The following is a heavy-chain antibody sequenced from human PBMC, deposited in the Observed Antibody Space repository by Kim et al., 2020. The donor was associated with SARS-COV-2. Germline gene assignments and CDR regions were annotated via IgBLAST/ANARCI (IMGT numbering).Heavy chain of an antibody. V-gene: IGHV4-39*01. Sequence: SETLSLTCTVSGGSISSSSYYWGWIRQPPGKGLEWIGSIYYSGSTYFNPSLKSRVTISVDTSKNQFSLKLSSVTAADTAVYYCARQDSSGWDGYAFDIWGQGTMVTVSS. CDR2: IYYSGST. CDR3: ARQDSSGWDGYAFDI. D-gene: IGHD6-19*01. CDR1: GGSISSSSYY. J-gene: IGHJ3*02.